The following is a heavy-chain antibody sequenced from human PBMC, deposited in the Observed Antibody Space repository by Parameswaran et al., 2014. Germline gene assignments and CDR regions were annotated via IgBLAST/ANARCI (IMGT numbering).Heavy chain of an antibody. CDR2: IYWDDDK. J-gene: IGHJ3*02. Sequence: PGKALEWLALIYWDDDKRYSPSLKSRLTITKDTSKNQVVLTMTNMDPVDTATYYCAHSGKRVVVIVPGAFDIWGQGTMVTVSS. CDR3: AHSGKRVVVIVPGAFDI. V-gene: IGHV2-5*02. D-gene: IGHD3-22*01.